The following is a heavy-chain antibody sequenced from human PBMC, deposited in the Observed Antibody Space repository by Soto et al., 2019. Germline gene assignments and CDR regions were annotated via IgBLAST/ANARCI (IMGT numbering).Heavy chain of an antibody. J-gene: IGHJ3*02. D-gene: IGHD4-17*01. CDR2: ISAYNGNT. V-gene: IGHV1-18*01. CDR3: ATPTNGDYGDGDAFDI. CDR1: GYTFTSYG. Sequence: ASVKFSCKASGYTFTSYGISWVRQAPGQGLEWMGWISAYNGNTNYAQKLQGRVTMTTDTSTSTAYMELRSLRSDDTAVYYCATPTNGDYGDGDAFDIWGQGTMVTVSS.